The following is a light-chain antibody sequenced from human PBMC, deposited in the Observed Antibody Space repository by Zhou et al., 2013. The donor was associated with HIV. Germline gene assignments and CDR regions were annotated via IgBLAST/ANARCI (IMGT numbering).Light chain of an antibody. Sequence: DIQMTQSPSSLSASVGDRVTITCQASQDISNYLNWYQQKLGKAPKLLIYDASNLETGVPSRFSGSGSGTDFTFTISSLQPEDIATYYCQQYDNLPMYTFGQGTKVEIK. CDR3: QQYDNLPMYT. CDR1: QDISNY. V-gene: IGKV1-33*01. CDR2: DAS. J-gene: IGKJ2*01.